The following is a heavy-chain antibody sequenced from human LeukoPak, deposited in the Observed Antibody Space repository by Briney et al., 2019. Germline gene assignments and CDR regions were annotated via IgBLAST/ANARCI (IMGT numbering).Heavy chain of an antibody. CDR1: GGTFSSYA. Sequence: PVKVSCKASGGTFSSYAISWVRQAPGQGLEWMGGIIPIFGTANYAQKFQGRVTITADESTSTAYMELSSLRSEDTAVYYCARVHPVDYDSSGSPWGQGTLVTVSS. V-gene: IGHV1-69*13. J-gene: IGHJ1*01. D-gene: IGHD3-22*01. CDR2: IIPIFGTA. CDR3: ARVHPVDYDSSGSP.